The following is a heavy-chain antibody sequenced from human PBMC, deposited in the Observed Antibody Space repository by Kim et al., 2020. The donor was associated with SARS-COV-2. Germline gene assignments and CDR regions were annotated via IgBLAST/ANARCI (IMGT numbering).Heavy chain of an antibody. V-gene: IGHV4-34*01. Sequence: SETLSLTCAVYGGSFSGYYWSWIRQPPGKGLEWIGEINHSGSTNYNPSLKSRVTISVDTSKNQFSLKLSSVTAADTAVYYCARVPTIFGVVHNWFDPWGQGTLVTVSS. CDR1: GGSFSGYY. CDR3: ARVPTIFGVVHNWFDP. D-gene: IGHD3-3*01. J-gene: IGHJ5*02. CDR2: INHSGST.